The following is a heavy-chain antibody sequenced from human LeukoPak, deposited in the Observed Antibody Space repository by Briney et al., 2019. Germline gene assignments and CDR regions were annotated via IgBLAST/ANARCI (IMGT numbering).Heavy chain of an antibody. Sequence: GGSLRLSCAASGFTFSSYAMSWVRQAPGKGLEWVSAISGSGGSTYYADSVKGRFTISRDNSKNTLYLQMNSLRAEDTAVYYXXXXGRYSSSWYTAWGQGTLVTVSS. V-gene: IGHV3-23*01. J-gene: IGHJ5*02. CDR2: ISGSGGST. CDR3: XXXGRYSSSWYTA. D-gene: IGHD6-13*01. CDR1: GFTFSSYA.